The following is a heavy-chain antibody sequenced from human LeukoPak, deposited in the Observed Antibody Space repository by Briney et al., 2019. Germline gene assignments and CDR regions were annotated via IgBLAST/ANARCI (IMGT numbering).Heavy chain of an antibody. V-gene: IGHV1-69*05. CDR3: ARGRGFGEPPDY. D-gene: IGHD3-10*01. CDR1: GGTFSSYA. CDR2: IIPIFGSA. Sequence: SVKVSCKASGGTFSSYAISWVRQAPGQGLEWMGGIIPIFGSANYAQKFQGRVTITMDESTSTAYMELSSLRSEDTAVYYCARGRGFGEPPDYWGQGTLVTVSS. J-gene: IGHJ4*02.